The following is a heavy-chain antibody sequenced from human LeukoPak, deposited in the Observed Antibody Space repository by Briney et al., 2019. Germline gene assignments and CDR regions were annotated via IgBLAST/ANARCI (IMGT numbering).Heavy chain of an antibody. J-gene: IGHJ6*02. CDR3: ARAPGAVAATYYYGMDV. D-gene: IGHD6-19*01. Sequence: ASVNLSCKTSGYTFTSYYMHWVRQAPGQGLEWMGIINPSGGSTNYAQKFQGRLTMTRDTSTSTVYMELSSLRSEDTAVYYCARAPGAVAATYYYGMDVWGQGSTVTLYS. V-gene: IGHV1-46*01. CDR1: GYTFTSYY. CDR2: INPSGGST.